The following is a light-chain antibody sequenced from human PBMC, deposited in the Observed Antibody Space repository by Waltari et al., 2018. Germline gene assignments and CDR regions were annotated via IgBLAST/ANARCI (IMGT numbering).Light chain of an antibody. V-gene: IGLV2-14*01. CDR2: DVI. CDR1: SSDVGSYNY. CDR3: TSYTSSNTYV. Sequence: QSALTQPASVSGSRGQSITISCTGTSSDVGSYNYVSWYQPHPGKAPNLLIYDVIKRPSGVSNRFSGSKSGNTASLTISGLQAEDEADYYCTSYTSSNTYVFGTGTKVTVL. J-gene: IGLJ1*01.